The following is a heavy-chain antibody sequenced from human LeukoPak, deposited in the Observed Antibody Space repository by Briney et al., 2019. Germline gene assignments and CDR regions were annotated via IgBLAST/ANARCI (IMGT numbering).Heavy chain of an antibody. Sequence: SQTLSLTCTVSGGSISSGSYYWSWIRQPAGKGLEWIGRIYTSGSTNYNPSLKSRVTISVDTSKNQFSLKLSSVTAADTAVYYCARHKFYGYSAIVVHAFDIWGQGTMVTVSS. J-gene: IGHJ3*02. CDR3: ARHKFYGYSAIVVHAFDI. V-gene: IGHV4-61*02. CDR1: GGSISSGSYY. D-gene: IGHD3-22*01. CDR2: IYTSGST.